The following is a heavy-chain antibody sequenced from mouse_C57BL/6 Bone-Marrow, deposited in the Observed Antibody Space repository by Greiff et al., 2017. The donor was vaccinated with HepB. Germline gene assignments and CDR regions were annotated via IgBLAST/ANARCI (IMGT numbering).Heavy chain of an antibody. CDR1: GYTFTSYG. Sequence: QVHVKQSGAELARPGASVKLSCKASGYTFTSYGISWVKQRTGQGLEWIGEIYPRSGNTYYNEKFKGKATLTADKSSSTAYMELRSLTSEDSAVYFCARRGKDLDYWGQGTTLTVSS. J-gene: IGHJ2*01. CDR2: IYPRSGNT. CDR3: ARRGKDLDY. V-gene: IGHV1-81*01.